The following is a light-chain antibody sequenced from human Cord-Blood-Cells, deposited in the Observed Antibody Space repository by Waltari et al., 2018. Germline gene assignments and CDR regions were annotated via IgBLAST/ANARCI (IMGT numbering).Light chain of an antibody. CDR1: QSITSY. Sequence: DIQMTQYPSSMSASVVDSVTITCRATQSITSYLNWYQQKPGKAPKLLIYAASSLQSGVPSRFSGSGSGTDFTLTISSLQPEDFATYYCQQSYSTLTFGGGTKVEIK. CDR2: AAS. CDR3: QQSYSTLT. V-gene: IGKV1-39*01. J-gene: IGKJ4*01.